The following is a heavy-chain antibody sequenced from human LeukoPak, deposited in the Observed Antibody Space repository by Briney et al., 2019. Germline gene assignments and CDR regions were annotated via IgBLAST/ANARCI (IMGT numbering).Heavy chain of an antibody. Sequence: PGGSLRLSCAASGFTFSSYAMHWVRQAPGKGLEWVAVISYDGSNKYYADSVKGRFTISRDNSKNTLYLQMNSLRAEDTAVYYCAKGPYGSGSYYGYWGQGTLVTVSS. CDR1: GFTFSSYA. V-gene: IGHV3-30-3*01. D-gene: IGHD3-10*01. J-gene: IGHJ4*02. CDR2: ISYDGSNK. CDR3: AKGPYGSGSYYGY.